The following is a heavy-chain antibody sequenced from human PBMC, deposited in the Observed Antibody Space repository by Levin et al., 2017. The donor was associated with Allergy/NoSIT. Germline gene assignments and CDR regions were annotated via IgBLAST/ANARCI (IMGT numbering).Heavy chain of an antibody. V-gene: IGHV3-21*01. D-gene: IGHD1-14*01. CDR2: ISSSSSYI. Sequence: RSGGSLRLSCAASGFTFSSYSMNWVRQAPGKGLEWVSSISSSSSYIYYADSVKGRFTISRDNAKNSLYLQMNSLRAEDTAVYYCARGVTGTGVKSNFDYWGQGTLVTVSS. J-gene: IGHJ4*02. CDR3: ARGVTGTGVKSNFDY. CDR1: GFTFSSYS.